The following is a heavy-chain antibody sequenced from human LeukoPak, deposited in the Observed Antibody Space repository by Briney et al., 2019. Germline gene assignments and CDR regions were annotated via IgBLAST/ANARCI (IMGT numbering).Heavy chain of an antibody. CDR1: GGSISSYY. Sequence: SATLSLTCTVSGGSISSYYWSWIRQPPSKGLEWIGYIYYSGSTNYNPSLKSRVTISVDTSKNQFSLNLSSVTAADTAVYYCARGGGYSGYDFGYWGQGTLVTVSS. D-gene: IGHD5-12*01. CDR2: IYYSGST. CDR3: ARGGGYSGYDFGY. J-gene: IGHJ4*02. V-gene: IGHV4-59*01.